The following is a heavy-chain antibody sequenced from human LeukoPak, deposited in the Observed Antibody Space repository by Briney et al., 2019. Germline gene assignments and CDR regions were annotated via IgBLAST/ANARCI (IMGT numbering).Heavy chain of an antibody. V-gene: IGHV1-18*04. J-gene: IGHJ4*02. D-gene: IGHD5-12*01. CDR2: ISAYNGNT. CDR1: GYTFTSYG. CDR3: AREWLRSDDY. Sequence: GASVKVSCKASGYTFTSYGISWVRQAPGQGLEWMGWISAYNGNTNYAQTLQGRITMTTDTSTSTAYMELRRLRSADTAVYYCAREWLRSDDYWGQGTLVTVSS.